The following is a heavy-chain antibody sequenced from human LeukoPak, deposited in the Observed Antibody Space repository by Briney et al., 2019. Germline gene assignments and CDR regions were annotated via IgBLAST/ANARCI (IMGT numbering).Heavy chain of an antibody. CDR3: ATQRPDMVLMVYARDAFDI. D-gene: IGHD2-8*01. CDR2: ISGSGGST. Sequence: GGSLRLSCAASGFTFSSYAMSWVRQAPGKGLEWVSAISGSGGSTYYEDSVKGRFTISRDNSKNTLYLQMNSMRAEDTAVYYCATQRPDMVLMVYARDAFDIWGQGTMVTVSS. CDR1: GFTFSSYA. J-gene: IGHJ3*02. V-gene: IGHV3-23*01.